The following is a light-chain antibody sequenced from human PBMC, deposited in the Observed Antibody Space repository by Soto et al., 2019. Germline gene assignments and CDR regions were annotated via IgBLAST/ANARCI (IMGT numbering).Light chain of an antibody. V-gene: IGKV3-11*01. Sequence: EILMPQSPASLPVTPGERVTLSCRASQSVNRQVLWYQPRPGQAPRLVIYDTSARAAGIPARFSGSESATDFTLTISSLEHEDFAVYYCQQRSNWPPWTCGQGTKVDIK. J-gene: IGKJ1*01. CDR3: QQRSNWPPWT. CDR1: QSVNRQ. CDR2: DTS.